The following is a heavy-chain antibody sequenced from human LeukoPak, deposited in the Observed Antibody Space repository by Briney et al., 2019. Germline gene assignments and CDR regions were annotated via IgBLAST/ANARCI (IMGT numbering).Heavy chain of an antibody. CDR3: ATSNPLSGYDFY. CDR1: GFTFSSYG. D-gene: IGHD5-12*01. J-gene: IGHJ4*02. V-gene: IGHV3-30*03. CDR2: ISYDGSNK. Sequence: GGSLRLSCAASGFTFSSYGMHWVRQAPGKGLEWVAVISYDGSNKYYADSVKGRFTTSRDNSKNTLYLQMNSLRAEDTAVYYCATSNPLSGYDFYWGQGTLVTVSS.